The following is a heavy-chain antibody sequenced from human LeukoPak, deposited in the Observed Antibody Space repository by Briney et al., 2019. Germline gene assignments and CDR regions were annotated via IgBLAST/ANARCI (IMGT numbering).Heavy chain of an antibody. Sequence: ASVRVSCKASGYTFTGYYMHWVRQAPGQGLEWMGWINPNSGGTNYAQKFQGRVTMTRDTSISTAYMELSRLRSDDTAVYYCARDRTRTGYSSGWYHDYWGQGTLVTVSS. V-gene: IGHV1-2*02. CDR1: GYTFTGYY. CDR2: INPNSGGT. CDR3: ARDRTRTGYSSGWYHDY. J-gene: IGHJ4*02. D-gene: IGHD6-19*01.